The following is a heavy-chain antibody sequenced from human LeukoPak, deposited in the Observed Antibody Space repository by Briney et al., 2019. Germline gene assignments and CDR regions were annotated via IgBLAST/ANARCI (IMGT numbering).Heavy chain of an antibody. CDR3: ARDRSDYGGPYYFDY. CDR2: IRNDGSNK. V-gene: IGHV3-30*02. J-gene: IGHJ4*02. CDR1: GFTFSSYG. D-gene: IGHD4-23*01. Sequence: GGSLRLSCAASGFTFSSYGMHWVRQAPGKGLEWVAFIRNDGSNKYYADSVKGRFTISRDNSKNSLYLQMNSLRAEDTAVYYCARDRSDYGGPYYFDYWGQGTLVTVSS.